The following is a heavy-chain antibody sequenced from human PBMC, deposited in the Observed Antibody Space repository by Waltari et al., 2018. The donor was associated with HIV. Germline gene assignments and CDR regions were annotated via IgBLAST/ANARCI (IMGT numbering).Heavy chain of an antibody. Sequence: QVQLVQSGAAVKKPGASVTVSCKASGYTFNGYYIHWVRQAPGQGLEWMGWINPNSGGTNYAQKFQGRVTMTRDTSISTAYMELSRLRSDDTAFYYCASHYDFGRFYYYGMDVWGQGTTVTVSS. D-gene: IGHD3-3*01. V-gene: IGHV1-2*02. CDR3: ASHYDFGRFYYYGMDV. CDR1: GYTFNGYY. CDR2: INPNSGGT. J-gene: IGHJ6*02.